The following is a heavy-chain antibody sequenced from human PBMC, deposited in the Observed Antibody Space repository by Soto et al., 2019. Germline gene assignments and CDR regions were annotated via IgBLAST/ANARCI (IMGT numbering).Heavy chain of an antibody. V-gene: IGHV3-48*01. D-gene: IGHD3-10*01. Sequence: GGSLRLSCAASGFTFSSYSMNWVRQAPGKGLEWVSYISSSSSTIYYADSVKGRFTISRDNAKNSLYLQMNSLRAEDTAVYYCARRGSITMVRGLMFYYYMDVWGKGTTVTVSS. CDR1: GFTFSSYS. CDR2: ISSSSSTI. CDR3: ARRGSITMVRGLMFYYYMDV. J-gene: IGHJ6*03.